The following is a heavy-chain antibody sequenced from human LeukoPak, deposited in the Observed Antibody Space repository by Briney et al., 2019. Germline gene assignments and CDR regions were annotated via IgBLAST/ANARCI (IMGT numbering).Heavy chain of an antibody. CDR2: IYYSEST. CDR1: GGSISSSNYY. CDR3: ARLGFIRSSGYMDV. V-gene: IGHV4-39*01. Sequence: SETLSLTCTVSGGSISSSNYYWGWIRQPPGKGLEWIGSIYYSESTYYNPSLKSRVTVSVDTSKNQFSLKLSSVTAADTAVYYCARLGFIRSSGYMDVWGKGTTVTVSS. J-gene: IGHJ6*03. D-gene: IGHD3-16*01.